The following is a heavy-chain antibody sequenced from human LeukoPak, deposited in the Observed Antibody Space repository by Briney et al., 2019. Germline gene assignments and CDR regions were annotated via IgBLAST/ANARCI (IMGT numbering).Heavy chain of an antibody. CDR2: ISSTGST. Sequence: SETLSLTCTVSGGSVSSGGYHWSWIRQPAGKGLEYLGRISSTGSTNYNPSLRSRVTISLDTSKNHFSLKLSSVTAADTAVYYCARDSAPGAARPGGDYWGQGTLVTVSS. D-gene: IGHD6-6*01. CDR1: GGSVSSGGYH. CDR3: ARDSAPGAARPGGDY. J-gene: IGHJ4*02. V-gene: IGHV4-61*02.